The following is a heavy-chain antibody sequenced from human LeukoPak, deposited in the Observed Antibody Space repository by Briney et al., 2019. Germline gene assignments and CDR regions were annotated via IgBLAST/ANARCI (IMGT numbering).Heavy chain of an antibody. V-gene: IGHV1-69*05. D-gene: IGHD1-1*01. J-gene: IGHJ2*01. CDR2: ILPLYGSG. Sequence: SVKVSCKASEDTFHSYGFSWVRHAPGQGLEWVGGILPLYGSGNYPEKFQGRISITTDDSTSTVILELNNLTSDDTAIYYCGRDSGATDLCGSGTLVTVSS. CDR3: GRDSGATDL. CDR1: EDTFHSYG.